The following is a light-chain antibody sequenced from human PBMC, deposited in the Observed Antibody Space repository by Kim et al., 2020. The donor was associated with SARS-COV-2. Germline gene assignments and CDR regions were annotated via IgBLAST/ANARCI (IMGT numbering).Light chain of an antibody. Sequence: PGKTARITCGGNNIGSKSVHWYQQKPGQAPVLVIYYDSDRPSGIPERFSGSNSGNTATLTISRVEAGDEADYYCQVWDSSSDHRVFGGGDPADRP. V-gene: IGLV3-21*04. CDR3: QVWDSSSDHRV. CDR2: YDS. CDR1: NIGSKS. J-gene: IGLJ3*02.